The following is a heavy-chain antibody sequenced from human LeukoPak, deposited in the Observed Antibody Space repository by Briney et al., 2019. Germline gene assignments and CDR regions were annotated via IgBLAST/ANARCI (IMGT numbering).Heavy chain of an antibody. V-gene: IGHV4-34*01. D-gene: IGHD6-19*01. CDR3: ARVQWLVLGY. Sequence: SEALSLTCAVYGGSFSGYYWSWIRQPPGKGLEWIGEINHSGSTNYNPSLKSRVTISVDTSKNQFSLKLSSVTAADTAVYYCARVQWLVLGYWGQGTLVTVSS. CDR1: GGSFSGYY. CDR2: INHSGST. J-gene: IGHJ4*02.